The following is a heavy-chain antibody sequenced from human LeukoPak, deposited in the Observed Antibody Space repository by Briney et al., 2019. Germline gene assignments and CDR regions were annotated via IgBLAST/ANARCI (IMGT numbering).Heavy chain of an antibody. CDR3: ATSIANTAMAIDY. CDR2: IYSGGST. CDR1: GFTVSSNY. D-gene: IGHD5-18*01. J-gene: IGHJ4*02. V-gene: IGHV3-53*01. Sequence: RGSLRLSCAASGFTVSSNYMSWVRQAPGKGLEWVSVIYSGGSTYYADSVKGRFTISRDNSKNTLYLQMNSLRAEDTAVYYCATSIANTAMAIDYWGQGTLVTVSS.